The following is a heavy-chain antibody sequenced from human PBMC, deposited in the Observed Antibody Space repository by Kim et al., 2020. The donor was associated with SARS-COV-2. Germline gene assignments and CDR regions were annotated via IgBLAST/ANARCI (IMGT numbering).Heavy chain of an antibody. CDR1: GGSISSSSYY. V-gene: IGHV4-39*02. Sequence: SETLSLTCTVSGGSISSSSYYWGWIRQPPGKGLEWIGSIYYSGSTYYNPSLKSRVTISVDTSKNQFSLKLSSVTAADTAVYYCARELSDGQLWLLRKGGYFDYWGQGTLVTVSS. J-gene: IGHJ4*02. CDR2: IYYSGST. D-gene: IGHD5-18*01. CDR3: ARELSDGQLWLLRKGGYFDY.